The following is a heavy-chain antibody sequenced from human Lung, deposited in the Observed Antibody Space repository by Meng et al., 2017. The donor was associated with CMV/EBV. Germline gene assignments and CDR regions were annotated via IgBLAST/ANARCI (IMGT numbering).Heavy chain of an antibody. CDR2: IDPGGGDT. CDR3: ARANYFEWFDP. CDR1: GDTVTTSS. Sequence: SKKAGGDTVTTSSLQWMRQTPRQGIESVGIIDPGGGDTSSAQSFPGRVTMTSDTSTSTVYMELSSMSSEDTAMYYCARANYFEWFDPWGQGTLVTVSS. J-gene: IGHJ5*02. V-gene: IGHV1-46*01. D-gene: IGHD2/OR15-2a*01.